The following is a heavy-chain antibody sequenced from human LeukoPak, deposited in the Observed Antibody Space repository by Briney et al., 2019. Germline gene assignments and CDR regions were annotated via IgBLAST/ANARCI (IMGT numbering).Heavy chain of an antibody. Sequence: PSETLSLTCAVYGGSFSGYYWSWIRQPPGEGLEWIGEINHSGSTNYNPSLKSRVTISVDTSKNQFSLKLSSVTAADTAVYYCASYAKDIVVLPAASIYWYFDLWGRGTLVTVSS. J-gene: IGHJ2*01. CDR2: INHSGST. CDR1: GGSFSGYY. CDR3: ASYAKDIVVLPAASIYWYFDL. V-gene: IGHV4-34*01. D-gene: IGHD2-2*01.